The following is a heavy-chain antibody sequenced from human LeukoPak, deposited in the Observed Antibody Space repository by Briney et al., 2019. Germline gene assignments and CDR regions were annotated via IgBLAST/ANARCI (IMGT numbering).Heavy chain of an antibody. CDR2: ISYDGSNK. J-gene: IGHJ4*02. D-gene: IGHD5-24*01. V-gene: IGHV3-30-3*01. CDR1: GFTFSSYA. Sequence: PGGSLRLSCAAPGFTFSSYAMHWVRQAPGKGLEWVAVISYDGSNKYYADSVEGRFTISRDNSKNTLYLQMNSLRAEDTAVYYCARDRRDGYNRPHFDYWGQGTLVTVS. CDR3: ARDRRDGYNRPHFDY.